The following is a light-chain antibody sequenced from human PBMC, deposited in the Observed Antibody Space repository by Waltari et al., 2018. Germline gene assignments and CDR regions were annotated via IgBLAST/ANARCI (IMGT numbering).Light chain of an antibody. CDR1: SSDVGGYNY. V-gene: IGLV2-8*01. Sequence: QSALTQPPSASGSPGQSVTISCTGTSSDVGGYNYVSWYQQHPGKAHKLMISEVTNRPSGVPDRFSGSKSGNTASLTVSGLQAEDEADYYCSSYAGSNNLVFGGGTKLTVL. CDR3: SSYAGSNNLV. J-gene: IGLJ2*01. CDR2: EVT.